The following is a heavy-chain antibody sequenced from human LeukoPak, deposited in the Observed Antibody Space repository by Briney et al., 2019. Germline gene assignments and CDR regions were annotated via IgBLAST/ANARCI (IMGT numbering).Heavy chain of an antibody. CDR1: GGSISSYY. Sequence: SETLSLTCTVSGGSISSYYWSWIRQPPGKGLEWIGYIYYSGSTNYNPFLKSRVTISVDTSKNQFSLKLSSVTAADTAVYYCARAGDIVVVPAAIFMSDYYGMDVWGQGTTVTVSS. CDR3: ARAGDIVVVPAAIFMSDYYGMDV. V-gene: IGHV4-59*01. D-gene: IGHD2-2*01. J-gene: IGHJ6*02. CDR2: IYYSGST.